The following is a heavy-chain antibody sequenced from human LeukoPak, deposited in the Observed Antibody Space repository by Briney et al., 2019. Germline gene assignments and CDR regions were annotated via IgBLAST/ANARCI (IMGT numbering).Heavy chain of an antibody. V-gene: IGHV3-11*01. CDR2: ISSSGSTI. D-gene: IGHD3-22*01. CDR1: GFTFSDYY. CDR3: ARAGNCYDSSGYYFDY. J-gene: IGHJ4*02. Sequence: GRSLRLSCAASGFTFSDYYMSWIRQAPGKGLEWVSYISSSGSTIYYADSVKGRFTISRDNAKNSLYLQMNSLRAEDTAVYYCARAGNCYDSSGYYFDYWGQGTLVTVSS.